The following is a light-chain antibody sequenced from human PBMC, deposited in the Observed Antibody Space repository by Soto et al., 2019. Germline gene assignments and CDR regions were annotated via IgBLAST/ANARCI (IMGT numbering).Light chain of an antibody. Sequence: DIKMTQSPSTLYASVGDRVTITCRASQYISSWLAWYQQKPGKAPKLLIYKASSLESGVPSRFSGSGSGTEFTLTISSLQPDDFATDYCQQYNSQRTFGQGTKVEIK. CDR2: KAS. CDR1: QYISSW. J-gene: IGKJ1*01. V-gene: IGKV1-5*03. CDR3: QQYNSQRT.